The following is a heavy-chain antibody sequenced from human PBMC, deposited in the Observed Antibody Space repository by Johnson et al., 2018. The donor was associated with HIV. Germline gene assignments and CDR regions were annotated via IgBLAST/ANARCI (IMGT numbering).Heavy chain of an antibody. CDR1: GSTFSNAW. D-gene: IGHD3-16*01. V-gene: IGHV3-11*04. CDR3: ARESRIWA. J-gene: IGHJ3*01. Sequence: QVQLVESGGGLVKPGGSLRLSCAASGSTFSNAWMNWVRQAPGKGLEWVSVITNSGSSTDYADSVKGRFTISRDNAKSSLSLQMNSLRAEDTAVYYCARESRIWAWGQGTMVTVSS. CDR2: ITNSGSST.